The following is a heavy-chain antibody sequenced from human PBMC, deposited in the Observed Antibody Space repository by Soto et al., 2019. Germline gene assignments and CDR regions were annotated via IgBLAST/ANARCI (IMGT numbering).Heavy chain of an antibody. CDR2: IYWDDDK. Sequence: SVSYSGEPAQTLTLTCAFSGFSLTTTRMGVAWIRQPPGKALEWLALIYWDDDKRYSPSLKNRLTVSKETSTNRVVLTITNISPDDTGTYFCAHAGDFDLLSFDRWGPGTLVTVSS. D-gene: IGHD2-15*01. CDR3: AHAGDFDLLSFDR. J-gene: IGHJ4*02. CDR1: GFSLTTTRMG. V-gene: IGHV2-5*02.